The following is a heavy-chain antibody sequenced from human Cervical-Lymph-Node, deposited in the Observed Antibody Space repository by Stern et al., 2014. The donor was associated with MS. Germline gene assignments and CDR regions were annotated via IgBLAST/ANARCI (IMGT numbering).Heavy chain of an antibody. J-gene: IGHJ4*02. V-gene: IGHV4-59*08. D-gene: IGHD4-17*01. CDR1: GGSISNYY. CDR2: IYYSGST. Sequence: DQLVESGPGLAKPSETLSLTCTVSGGSISNYYWSWIRQPPGKGLEWIGYIYYSGSTNYNPSLKSRVAMSVDTSRAQFPLTLPFVTAADTGVYYCARRGTTGIDYWGQGTLVTVSS. CDR3: ARRGTTGIDY.